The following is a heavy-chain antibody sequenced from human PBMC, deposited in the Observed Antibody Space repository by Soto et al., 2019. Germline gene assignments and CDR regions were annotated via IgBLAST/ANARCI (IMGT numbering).Heavy chain of an antibody. CDR2: ISGSGGST. Sequence: GSLRLSCAASGFTFSSYAMSWVRQAPGKGLEWVSAISGSGGSTYYADSVKGRFTISRDNSKNTLYLQMNSLRAEDTAVYYSAKFLGGRDYFVVVTAILYYYGMDVWGQGTTVTVSS. V-gene: IGHV3-23*01. CDR3: AKFLGGRDYFVVVTAILYYYGMDV. J-gene: IGHJ6*02. CDR1: GFTFSSYA. D-gene: IGHD2-21*02.